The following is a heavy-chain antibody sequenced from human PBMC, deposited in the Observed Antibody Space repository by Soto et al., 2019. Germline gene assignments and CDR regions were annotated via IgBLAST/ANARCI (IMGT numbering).Heavy chain of an antibody. CDR1: GYTFTMYG. V-gene: IGHV1-18*01. CDR2: ITADNGDT. D-gene: IGHD3-10*01. Sequence: ASVKVSCKTSGYTFTMYGISWVRQAPGQGLEWLGWITADNGDTKYAQKVQDRVTVTMDTSTTTAYMELRSLTSDDTDVYYCARRTRGSAIGIGDYWVQGTMVSVSS. CDR3: ARRTRGSAIGIGDY. J-gene: IGHJ4*02.